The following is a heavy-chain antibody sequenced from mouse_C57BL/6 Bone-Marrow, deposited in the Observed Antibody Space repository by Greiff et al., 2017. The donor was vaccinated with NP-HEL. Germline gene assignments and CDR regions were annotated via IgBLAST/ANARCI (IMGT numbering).Heavy chain of an antibody. CDR3: ERGDYYAMDY. V-gene: IGHV1-66*01. CDR1: GYSFTSYY. J-gene: IGHJ4*01. CDR2: IYPGSGNT. Sequence: QVQLKESGPELVKPGASVKISCKASGYSFTSYYIHWVKQRPGQGLEWIGWIYPGSGNTKYNEKFKGKAKLTAYTSSSNANMQLSSLKSEDSAVYYCERGDYYAMDYWGQGTSVTVSS.